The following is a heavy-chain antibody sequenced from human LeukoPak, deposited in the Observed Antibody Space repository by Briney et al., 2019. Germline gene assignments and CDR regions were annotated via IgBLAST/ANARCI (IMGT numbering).Heavy chain of an antibody. V-gene: IGHV4-30-2*01. Sequence: TLSLTCAVSGGSISSGGYSWSWIRQPPGKGLEWIGYIYHSGSTYYNPSLKSRVTISVDRSKNQFSLKLSPVTAADTAVYYCARSRGVYVVVFDPWGQGTLVTVSS. CDR2: IYHSGST. J-gene: IGHJ5*02. CDR3: ARSRGVYVVVFDP. CDR1: GGSISSGGYS. D-gene: IGHD5/OR15-5a*01.